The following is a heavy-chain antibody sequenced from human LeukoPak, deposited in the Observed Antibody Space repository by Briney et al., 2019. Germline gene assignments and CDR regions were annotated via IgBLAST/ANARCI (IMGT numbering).Heavy chain of an antibody. CDR3: ARDVAVVESATSNFDH. CDR1: GVRFSIYC. Sequence: GGSLRLSCATSGVRFSIYCMTSVRQAPGKGLEWVASIKEDGSKTYYVDSLKARFTISRDNAQMSLYLRMNNLRVDDTAVYYCARDVAVVESATSNFDHWGQGTLVSVSS. CDR2: IKEDGSKT. V-gene: IGHV3-7*01. J-gene: IGHJ4*02. D-gene: IGHD2-15*01.